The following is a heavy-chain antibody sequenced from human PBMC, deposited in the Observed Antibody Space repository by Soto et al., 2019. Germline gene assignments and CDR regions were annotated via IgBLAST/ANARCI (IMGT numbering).Heavy chain of an antibody. D-gene: IGHD1-1*01. Sequence: EVQLVESGGGLVQPGGSLKLSCAASGFTFSGSAMHWVHQASGKGLEWVGRIRSKANSYATAYAASVKGRFTISRDDSKNTAYLQMNSLKTEDTAVYYCTRRNWNTDYWGQGTLVTVSS. J-gene: IGHJ4*02. CDR3: TRRNWNTDY. CDR1: GFTFSGSA. V-gene: IGHV3-73*02. CDR2: IRSKANSYAT.